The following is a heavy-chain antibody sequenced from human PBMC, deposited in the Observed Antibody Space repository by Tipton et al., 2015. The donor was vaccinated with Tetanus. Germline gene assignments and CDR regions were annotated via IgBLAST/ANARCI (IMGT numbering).Heavy chain of an antibody. V-gene: IGHV1-2*02. CDR1: GYTFTGYY. D-gene: IGHD3-22*01. J-gene: IGHJ6*02. CDR2: IDPNSGGT. CDR3: ARDRGDYIYYGMDV. Sequence: QMQLVQSGAEVKKPGASVKVSCKASGYTFTGYYIYWVRQPPGQGLEWMGWIDPNSGGTVYAQKFQGRVTMTRDTSISTAYMELRSLRSDDTAVYYCARDRGDYIYYGMDVWGPGTTVTVSS.